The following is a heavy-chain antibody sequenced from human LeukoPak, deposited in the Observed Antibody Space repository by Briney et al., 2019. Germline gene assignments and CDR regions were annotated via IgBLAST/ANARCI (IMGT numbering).Heavy chain of an antibody. J-gene: IGHJ6*02. CDR3: ARVDSVLRYFDWFADYYGMDV. CDR1: GFTFSNYA. D-gene: IGHD3-9*01. Sequence: PGGSLRLSCAASGFTFSNYAMTWVRQAPGKGLEWVSVISDSGGTTSYADSVKGRFTISRDNSKNTLYLQMNSLRAEDTAVYYCARVDSVLRYFDWFADYYGMDVWGQGTTVTVSS. CDR2: ISDSGGTT. V-gene: IGHV3-23*01.